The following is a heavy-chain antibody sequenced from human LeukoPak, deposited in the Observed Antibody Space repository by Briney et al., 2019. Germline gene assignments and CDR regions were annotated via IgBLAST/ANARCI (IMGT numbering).Heavy chain of an antibody. D-gene: IGHD6-19*01. J-gene: IGHJ4*02. CDR3: ARDQSSIFDY. CDR2: IYHSGST. Sequence: PSETLSLTCAVSGGSISSSNWWSWVRQPPGKGLEWIGEIYHSGSTNYNPSLKSRVTISVDTSKNQFSLKLSSVTAADTAVYYCARDQSSIFDYWGQGTLVTVSS. V-gene: IGHV4-4*02. CDR1: GGSISSSNW.